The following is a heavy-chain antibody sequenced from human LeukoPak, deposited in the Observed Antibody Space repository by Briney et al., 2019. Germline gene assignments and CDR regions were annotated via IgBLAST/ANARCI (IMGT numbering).Heavy chain of an antibody. CDR2: IYYSGST. J-gene: IGHJ5*02. CDR1: GGSISSYY. Sequence: SETLSLTCTVSGGSISSYYWSWIRQPPGKGLEWIGYIYYSGSTNYNPSLKSRVTISVDTPKNQFSLKLSSVTAADTAVYYCARAHYYGSGRKTYDWFDPWGQGTLVTVSS. D-gene: IGHD3-10*01. CDR3: ARAHYYGSGRKTYDWFDP. V-gene: IGHV4-59*01.